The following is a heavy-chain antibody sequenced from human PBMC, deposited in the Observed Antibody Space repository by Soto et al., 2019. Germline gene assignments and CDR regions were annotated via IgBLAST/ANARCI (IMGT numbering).Heavy chain of an antibody. V-gene: IGHV3-64D*06. D-gene: IGHD6-19*01. CDR2: ISSNGGNT. J-gene: IGHJ4*02. Sequence: VGSLRLSCSASGFTFSSYAMHWVRQAPGKGLEYVSAISSNGGNTYYADSVKGRFTISRDNSKNTLYLQMSSLRAEDTAVYYCVKDPPGYSSGWAYYFDYWGQGTLVTVSS. CDR3: VKDPPGYSSGWAYYFDY. CDR1: GFTFSSYA.